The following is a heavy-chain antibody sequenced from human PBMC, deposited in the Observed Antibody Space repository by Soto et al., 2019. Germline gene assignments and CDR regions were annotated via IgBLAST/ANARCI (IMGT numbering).Heavy chain of an antibody. D-gene: IGHD2-21*02. CDR2: INSDGSST. CDR1: GFTFSSYW. J-gene: IGHJ6*02. CDR3: ARDLRGDFHKDYYYGMDV. V-gene: IGHV3-74*01. Sequence: SLRLSCAASGFTFSSYWMHWVRQAPGKGLVWVSRINSDGSSTSYADSVKGRFTISRDNAKNTLYLQMNSLRAEDTAVYYCARDLRGDFHKDYYYGMDVWGQGTTVTVSS.